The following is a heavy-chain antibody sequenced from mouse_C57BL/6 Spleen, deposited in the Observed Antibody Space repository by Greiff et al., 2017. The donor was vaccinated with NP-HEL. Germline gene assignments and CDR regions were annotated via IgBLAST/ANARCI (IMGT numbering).Heavy chain of an antibody. Sequence: DVKLVESGGGLVQPKGSLKLSCAASGFSFNTYAMNWVRQAPGKGLEWVARIRSKSNNYATYYADSVKDRFTISRDDSESMLYLQMNNLKTEDTAMYYCVRHCYYYDSSYGAMDYWGQGTSVTVAS. J-gene: IGHJ4*01. D-gene: IGHD1-1*01. CDR3: VRHCYYYDSSYGAMDY. CDR2: IRSKSNNYAT. V-gene: IGHV10-1*01. CDR1: GFSFNTYA.